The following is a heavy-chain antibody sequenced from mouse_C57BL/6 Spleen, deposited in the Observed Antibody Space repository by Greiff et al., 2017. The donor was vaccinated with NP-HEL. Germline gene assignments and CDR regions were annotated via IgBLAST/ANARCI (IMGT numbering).Heavy chain of an antibody. V-gene: IGHV14-4*01. CDR2: IDPENGDT. D-gene: IGHD2-3*01. J-gene: IGHJ1*03. CDR1: GFNIKDDY. Sequence: EVQLQQSGAELVRPGASVKLSCTASGFNIKDDYMHWVKQRPEQGLEWIGWIDPENGDTEYASKFQGKATITADTSSNTAYRQLSSLTSEDTAVYYCTTSDGYLGFDVWGTGTTVTVSS. CDR3: TTSDGYLGFDV.